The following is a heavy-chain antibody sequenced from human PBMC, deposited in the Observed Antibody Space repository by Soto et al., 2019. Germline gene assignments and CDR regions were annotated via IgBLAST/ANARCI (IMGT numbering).Heavy chain of an antibody. V-gene: IGHV1-3*01. CDR1: GYTFTSYA. CDR2: INAGNGNT. Sequence: ASVKVSCKASGYTFTSYAMHWVRQAPGQRLEWMGWINAGNGNTKYSQKFQGRVTITRDTSASTAYMELSSLRSEDTAVYYCARDRGGITVSSKPLGEWFDPWGQGTLVTVSS. D-gene: IGHD3-16*01. CDR3: ARDRGGITVSSKPLGEWFDP. J-gene: IGHJ5*02.